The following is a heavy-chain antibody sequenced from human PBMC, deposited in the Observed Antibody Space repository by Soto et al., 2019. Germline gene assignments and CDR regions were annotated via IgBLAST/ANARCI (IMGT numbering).Heavy chain of an antibody. Sequence: PSETLSLTCAVSGGSIGSGGYSWSWIRQPPGKGLEWIGYIYHSGSTYYNPSLKSRVTISVDRSKNQFSLKLNSVTAADTAVYYCARVPGPWGQGTLVTVSS. CDR3: ARVPGP. CDR1: GGSIGSGGYS. CDR2: IYHSGST. V-gene: IGHV4-30-2*01. J-gene: IGHJ5*02.